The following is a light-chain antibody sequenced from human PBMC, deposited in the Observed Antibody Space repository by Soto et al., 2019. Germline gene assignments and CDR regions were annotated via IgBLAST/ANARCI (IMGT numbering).Light chain of an antibody. CDR2: EVS. CDR1: SSDVGAYDF. CDR3: SSPTTSNTRV. J-gene: IGLJ1*01. V-gene: IGLV2-14*03. Sequence: QSVLTQPASVSGSPGQSIALSCTGTSSDVGAYDFVSWYQQHPDKAPKLLIYEVSNRPSGVSDRFSGSKSVNTATLTISGLQAEDEADYYCSSPTTSNTRVFGTGTKVTVL.